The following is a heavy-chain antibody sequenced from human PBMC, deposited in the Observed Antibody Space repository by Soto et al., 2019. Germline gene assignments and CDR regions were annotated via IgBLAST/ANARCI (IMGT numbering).Heavy chain of an antibody. V-gene: IGHV4-59*01. J-gene: IGHJ5*02. D-gene: IGHD2-21*02. CDR1: GGSITSYY. CDR3: ARTAFAWFDP. CDR2: IFYSGSSGST. Sequence: QVQLQESGPGLVKPSETLSLICSVSGGSITSYYWSWIRQPPGKGLEWIGYIFYSGSSGSTNYNPSLKSRVTISVDTSKNHFSPKLSSVTAADTAVYYCARTAFAWFDPWGQGTLVTVSS.